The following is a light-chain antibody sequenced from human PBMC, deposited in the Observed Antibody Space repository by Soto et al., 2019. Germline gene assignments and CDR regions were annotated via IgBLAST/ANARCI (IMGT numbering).Light chain of an antibody. Sequence: DIQMTQSPSSLSASVGDRVTITCQASQDISNYLNWYQQKPGKAPKLLIYDASNLKTGVPSRFSGSESGTDFTFTISSLQPEEIATYYCQQYDNLPPFTFGPGTKVDIK. J-gene: IGKJ3*01. CDR1: QDISNY. CDR3: QQYDNLPPFT. V-gene: IGKV1-33*01. CDR2: DAS.